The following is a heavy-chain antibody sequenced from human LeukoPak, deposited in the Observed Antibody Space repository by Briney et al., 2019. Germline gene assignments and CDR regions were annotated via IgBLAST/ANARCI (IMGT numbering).Heavy chain of an antibody. J-gene: IGHJ4*02. D-gene: IGHD3-22*01. Sequence: PTETLSLTCTISGGSISSSSYYWGWIRQPPGNGLEWIGNIYYSGRTYYNPSLKSRVTISVDTSKNEFSLKLSSVTAADTAVYYCVRLYYYDSSGPPLWGQGTLITVSS. CDR1: GGSISSSSYY. CDR2: IYYSGRT. CDR3: VRLYYYDSSGPPL. V-gene: IGHV4-39*01.